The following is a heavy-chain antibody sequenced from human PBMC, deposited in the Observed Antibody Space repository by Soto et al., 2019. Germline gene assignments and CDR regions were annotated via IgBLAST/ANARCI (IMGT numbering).Heavy chain of an antibody. V-gene: IGHV1-3*04. CDR2: INTDNGGA. Sequence: ASVKVSCKASGYTFTSYSIHWVRQAPGQGLEWIGWINTDNGGAKYSQKFQGRVTVTRDTSKNQFSLHLYSVTPEDTAVYYCTGITWFRGMDVWGQGTPVTVSS. CDR3: TGITWFRGMDV. CDR1: GYTFTSYS. J-gene: IGHJ6*02. D-gene: IGHD3-10*01.